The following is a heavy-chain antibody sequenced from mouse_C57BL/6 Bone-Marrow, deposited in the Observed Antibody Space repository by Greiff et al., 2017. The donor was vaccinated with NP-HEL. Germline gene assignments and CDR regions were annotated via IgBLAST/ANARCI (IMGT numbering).Heavy chain of an antibody. Sequence: VHVKQSVAELVRPGASVKLSCTASGFNIKNTYMHWVKQRPEQGLEWIGRIDPANGNTKYAPKFQGKATITADTSSNTAYLQLSSLTSEDTAIYYCARSILWYPYYYAMDYWGQGTSVTVSS. CDR1: GFNIKNTY. D-gene: IGHD2-1*01. CDR3: ARSILWYPYYYAMDY. J-gene: IGHJ4*01. V-gene: IGHV14-3*01. CDR2: IDPANGNT.